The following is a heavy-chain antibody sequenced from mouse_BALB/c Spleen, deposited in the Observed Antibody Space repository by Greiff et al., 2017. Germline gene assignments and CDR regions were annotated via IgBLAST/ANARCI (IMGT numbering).Heavy chain of an antibody. V-gene: IGHV5-6*01. CDR2: ISSGGRYT. Sequence: EVQGVESGGDLVKPGGSLKLSCAASGFTFSSYGMSWVRQTPDKRLEWVATISSGGRYTYYPDSVKGRFTISRDNAKNTLYLQMSSLKSEDTAMYYCARQRGNYVDYYAMDYWGQGTAVTVSS. CDR3: ARQRGNYVDYYAMDY. J-gene: IGHJ4*01. D-gene: IGHD2-1*01. CDR1: GFTFSSYG.